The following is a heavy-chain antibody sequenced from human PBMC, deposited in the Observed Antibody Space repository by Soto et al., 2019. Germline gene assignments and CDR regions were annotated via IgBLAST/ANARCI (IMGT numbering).Heavy chain of an antibody. Sequence: PSETLSLTCTVSGGSISSGDYYWSWIRQPPGKGLEWIGYIYYSGSTYYNPSLKSRVTISVDTSKNQFSLKLSSVTAADTAVYYCARASRGGDFWSGGYYYGMDVWGQGTTVTV. CDR1: GGSISSGDYY. CDR3: ARASRGGDFWSGGYYYGMDV. J-gene: IGHJ6*02. V-gene: IGHV4-30-4*01. D-gene: IGHD3-3*01. CDR2: IYYSGST.